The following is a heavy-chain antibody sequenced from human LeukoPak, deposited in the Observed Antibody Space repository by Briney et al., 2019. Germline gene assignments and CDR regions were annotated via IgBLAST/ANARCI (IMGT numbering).Heavy chain of an antibody. Sequence: GGSLRLSCAASGFSFDDYAMHWVRQAPGKGLQWVSLISWNGGSTYYADSVKGRITISRDNSKNSLYLQMNSLRPEDTGLYYCAKEIRRSGWSGSNYYYYMDVWGKGTTVTISS. D-gene: IGHD6-19*01. J-gene: IGHJ6*03. CDR2: ISWNGGST. V-gene: IGHV3-43D*03. CDR3: AKEIRRSGWSGSNYYYYMDV. CDR1: GFSFDDYA.